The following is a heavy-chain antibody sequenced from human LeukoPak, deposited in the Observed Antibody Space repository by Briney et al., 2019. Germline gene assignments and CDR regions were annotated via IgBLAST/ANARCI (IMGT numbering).Heavy chain of an antibody. Sequence: GESLKISCKGSGYSFTSYWIGWVRQMPGKGLEWMGIIYPGDSDTRYNPSFQGQVTISADKSISTAYLQWSSPKASDTAMYYCARHEACSGGSCYSEHYYYGMDVWGKGTTVSVSS. D-gene: IGHD2-15*01. CDR2: IYPGDSDT. J-gene: IGHJ6*04. V-gene: IGHV5-51*01. CDR3: ARHEACSGGSCYSEHYYYGMDV. CDR1: GYSFTSYW.